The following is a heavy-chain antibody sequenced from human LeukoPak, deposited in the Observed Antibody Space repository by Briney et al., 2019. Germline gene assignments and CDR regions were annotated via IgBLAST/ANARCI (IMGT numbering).Heavy chain of an antibody. CDR3: ARDPAAFTMVRGAIPRVQNWFDP. CDR1: GGTFSSYA. Sequence: EASVKVSCKASGGTFSSYAISWVRQAPGQGLEWMGVIIPIFGTANYAQKFQGRVTITADKSTSTAYMELSSLRSEDTAVYYCARDPAAFTMVRGAIPRVQNWFDPWGQGTLVTVSS. J-gene: IGHJ5*02. D-gene: IGHD3-10*01. CDR2: IIPIFGTA. V-gene: IGHV1-69*06.